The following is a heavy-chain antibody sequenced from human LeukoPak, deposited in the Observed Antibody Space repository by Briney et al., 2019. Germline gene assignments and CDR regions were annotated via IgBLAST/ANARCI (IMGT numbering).Heavy chain of an antibody. Sequence: SETLSLTCAVYGGSFSGYYWSWIRQPPGKGLEWIGEINHSGSTNYNPSLKSRVTISVDTSKNQFSLKLSSVTAADTAVYYCAKDGLYYDYVWGSSYFDYWGQGTLVTVSS. V-gene: IGHV4-34*01. CDR2: INHSGST. CDR3: AKDGLYYDYVWGSSYFDY. J-gene: IGHJ4*02. CDR1: GGSFSGYY. D-gene: IGHD3-16*01.